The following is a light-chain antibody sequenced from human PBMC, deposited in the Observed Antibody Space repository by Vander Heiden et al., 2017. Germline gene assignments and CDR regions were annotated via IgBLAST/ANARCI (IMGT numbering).Light chain of an antibody. CDR3: QQRSNWPLT. J-gene: IGKJ4*01. CDR2: DAS. V-gene: IGKV3-11*01. Sequence: TQSAGTRAVSRGEGATLSCRASQSVSSYLAWYQQKPGQAPRLLIYDASNRATGIPARFSGSGSGTDFTLTISSLEPEDFAVYYCQQRSNWPLTFGGGTKVEIK. CDR1: QSVSSY.